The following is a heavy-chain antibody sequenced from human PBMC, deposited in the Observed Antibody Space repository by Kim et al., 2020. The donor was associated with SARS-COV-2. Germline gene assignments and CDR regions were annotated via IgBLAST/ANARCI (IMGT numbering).Heavy chain of an antibody. J-gene: IGHJ4*02. CDR3: ARASGRVVITSYYFDY. V-gene: IGHV4-39*07. CDR1: GGSISSSSYY. CDR2: IYYSGST. Sequence: SETLSLTCTVSGGSISSSSYYWGWIRQPPGKGLEWIGSIYYSGSTYYNPSLKSRVTISVDTSKNQFSLKLSSVTAADTAVYYCARASGRVVITSYYFDYWGQGTLVTVSS. D-gene: IGHD3-22*01.